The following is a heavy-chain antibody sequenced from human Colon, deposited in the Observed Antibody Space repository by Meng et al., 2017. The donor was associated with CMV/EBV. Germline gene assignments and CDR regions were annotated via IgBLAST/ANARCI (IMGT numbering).Heavy chain of an antibody. CDR3: ATADLLWTPLDY. CDR1: GYSFTGYY. V-gene: IGHV1-46*01. J-gene: IGHJ4*02. CDR2: INPSGGST. Sequence: ASVKVSCKASGYSFTGYYMYWVRQAPGQGLEWMGIINPSGGSTSYAQKFQGRVTMTRDTSTSTVYMELSSLRSEDTAVYYCATADLLWTPLDYWGQGTLVTVSS. D-gene: IGHD3-10*01.